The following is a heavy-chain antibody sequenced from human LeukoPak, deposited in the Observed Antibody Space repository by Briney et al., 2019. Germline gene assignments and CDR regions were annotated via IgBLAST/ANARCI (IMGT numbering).Heavy chain of an antibody. D-gene: IGHD3-10*01. CDR3: ARGGVWFGELLSGLFDY. V-gene: IGHV4-4*07. CDR2: IYTSGST. J-gene: IGHJ4*02. CDR1: GGSISSYY. Sequence: SETLSLTCTVSGGSISSYYWSWIRQPAGKGLEWIGRIYTSGSTNYNPSLKSRVTMSVDTSKNQFSLKLSSVTAADTAVYYCARGGVWFGELLSGLFDYWGQGTLVTVSS.